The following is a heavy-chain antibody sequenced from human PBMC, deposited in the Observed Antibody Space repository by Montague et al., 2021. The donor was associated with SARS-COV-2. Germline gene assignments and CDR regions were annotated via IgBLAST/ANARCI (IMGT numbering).Heavy chain of an antibody. D-gene: IGHD3-22*01. J-gene: IGHJ3*02. V-gene: IGHV4-4*02. CDR1: GGSISSSNW. Sequence: SETLSLTCAVSGGSISSSNWWSWVRQPPGKGLEWIGYIYYSGSTYYNPSLKSRVTISVDTSKNQFSLKLSSVTAADTAVYYCERATMIVVVIGAFDIWGQGTMVTVSS. CDR3: ERATMIVVVIGAFDI. CDR2: IYYSGST.